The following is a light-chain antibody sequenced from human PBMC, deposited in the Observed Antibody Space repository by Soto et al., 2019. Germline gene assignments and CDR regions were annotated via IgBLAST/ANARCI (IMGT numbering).Light chain of an antibody. CDR1: GSDVGGYNY. CDR2: EVS. CDR3: SSYAGSNTYV. J-gene: IGLJ1*01. Sequence: SVLTQPPSASGSPGQSVTISCTGTGSDVGGYNYVSWYQQHPGKAPKLMIYEVSKRPSGVPDRFSGSKSGNTASLTVSGLQAEDEADYYCSSYAGSNTYVFGTGTKVTVL. V-gene: IGLV2-8*01.